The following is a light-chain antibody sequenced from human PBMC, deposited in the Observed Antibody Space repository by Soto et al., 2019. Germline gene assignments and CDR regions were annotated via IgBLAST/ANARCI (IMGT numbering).Light chain of an antibody. CDR1: SSDVGSNNR. CDR2: EVS. J-gene: IGLJ1*01. V-gene: IGLV2-18*02. Sequence: QSALTQPPSVSVSPGQSVTISCTGTSSDVGSNNRVSWYQQPPGTAPKLMIYEVSNRPSGVPDRFSGSKSGNTASLTISGLRAEDEADYYCTSYTSSTTPCVFGTGTTVTVL. CDR3: TSYTSSTTPCV.